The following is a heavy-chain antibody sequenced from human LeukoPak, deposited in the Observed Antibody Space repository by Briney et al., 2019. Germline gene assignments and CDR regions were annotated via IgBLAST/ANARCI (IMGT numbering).Heavy chain of an antibody. V-gene: IGHV3-30-3*01. D-gene: IGHD4-17*01. CDR3: ARGGDYAHDVSDI. Sequence: GGSLRLSCAASGFTFSSYAIHWVRQAPGKGLEWVAVISYDGSNKYYADSVKGQFTISRDNSKNTLYLQMNSLRAEDTAVYYCARGGDYAHDVSDIWGQGTMVIVSS. CDR2: ISYDGSNK. CDR1: GFTFSSYA. J-gene: IGHJ3*02.